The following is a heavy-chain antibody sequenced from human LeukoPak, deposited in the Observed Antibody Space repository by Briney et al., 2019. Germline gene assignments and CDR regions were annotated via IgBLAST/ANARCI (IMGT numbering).Heavy chain of an antibody. V-gene: IGHV1-2*02. D-gene: IGHD3-10*01. J-gene: IGHJ3*02. CDR2: INPNSGGT. CDR3: ARPYFYGSGSGGDAFDI. CDR1: GYSFISYD. Sequence: ASVTLSCTASGYSFISYDMNWVRQAPGQGLEWMGWINPNSGGTYYAQIFQGRVTVTRDTSISTAYMELSRLKSDDTAGYYCARPYFYGSGSGGDAFDIWGQGTMVTVSS.